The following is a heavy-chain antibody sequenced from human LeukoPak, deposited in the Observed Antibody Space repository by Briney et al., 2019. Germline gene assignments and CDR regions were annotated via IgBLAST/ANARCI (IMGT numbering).Heavy chain of an antibody. CDR3: ARYSSAYYYDFDY. V-gene: IGHV4-39*01. CDR1: GGSISSSSAY. D-gene: IGHD3-22*01. CDR2: IYYSGST. Sequence: SETLSLTCTVSGGSISSSSAYWSWIRQPPGKGLEWIGSIYYSGSTYYNPSLKSRVTISVDKSKNQFSLKLGSVTAADTAVYYCARYSSAYYYDFDYWGQGTLVTVSS. J-gene: IGHJ4*02.